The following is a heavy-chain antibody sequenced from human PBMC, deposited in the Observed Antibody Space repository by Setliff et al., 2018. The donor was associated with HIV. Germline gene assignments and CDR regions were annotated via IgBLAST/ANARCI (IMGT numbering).Heavy chain of an antibody. J-gene: IGHJ5*02. CDR1: GASISSDS. V-gene: IGHV4-59*01. D-gene: IGHD3-16*01. Sequence: NPSETLSLTCTVSGASISSDSWSWIRQSPGKGLEWIGFILNGEITNYNPSLQSRVSISMDTSKNQFSLKLHSVTAADTAIYHCAKGGASSHWLGPWGQGTLVTVSS. CDR3: AKGGASSHWLGP. CDR2: ILNGEIT.